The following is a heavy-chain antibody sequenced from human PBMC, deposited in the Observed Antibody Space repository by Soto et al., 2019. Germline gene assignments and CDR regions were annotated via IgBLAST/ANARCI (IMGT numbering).Heavy chain of an antibody. CDR2: INHSGST. CDR1: GGSFSGYY. V-gene: IGHV4-34*01. Sequence: QVQLQQWGAGLLKPSETLSLTCAVYGGSFSGYYWNWIRQPPGKGLEWLGEINHSGSTNYNPSLKSRVTLSVAPSQNQFSLKLRSVTVEDTAVYYCARGWGRIFDYWGQGTLVTVSS. CDR3: ARGWGRIFDY. J-gene: IGHJ4*02. D-gene: IGHD7-27*01.